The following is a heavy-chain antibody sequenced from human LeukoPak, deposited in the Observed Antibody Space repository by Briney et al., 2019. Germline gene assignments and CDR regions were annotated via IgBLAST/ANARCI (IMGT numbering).Heavy chain of an antibody. CDR2: INHSGST. D-gene: IGHD3-3*01. Sequence: SETLSLTCAVYGGSFSGYYWSWIRQPPGKGLEWIGEINHSGSTNYNPSLKSRVTISVDTSKNQFSLKLSSVTAADTAVYYCARRYYDFWSGYSHRTYNWFDPWGQGTLVTVSS. CDR3: ARRYYDFWSGYSHRTYNWFDP. V-gene: IGHV4-34*01. CDR1: GGSFSGYY. J-gene: IGHJ5*02.